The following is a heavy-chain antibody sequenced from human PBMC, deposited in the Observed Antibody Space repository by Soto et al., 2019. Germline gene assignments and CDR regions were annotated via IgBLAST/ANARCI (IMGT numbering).Heavy chain of an antibody. CDR2: ISSSGSTI. CDR3: ASCFDATGYYYFTY. V-gene: IGHV3-48*03. CDR1: GFTFSSYE. J-gene: IGHJ4*02. D-gene: IGHD3-9*01. Sequence: GGSLRLSCAASGFTFSSYEMNWVRQAPGKGLEWIAYISSSGSTIYYADSVKGRFTISRDNAKKSLYLQMNSLGAEDTAVYYCASCFDATGYYYFTYWGQGTLVTVSS.